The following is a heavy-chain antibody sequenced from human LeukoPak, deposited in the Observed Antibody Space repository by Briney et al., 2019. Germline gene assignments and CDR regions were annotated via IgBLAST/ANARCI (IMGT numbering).Heavy chain of an antibody. J-gene: IGHJ4*02. Sequence: PAESLCLSCTVSVGSISVDYGNWVRQPPGKGVEWIGYSYNIGSTTIYHPTLHRRVTISVDMSKNQFSLRLSSVTAADPDVYFCVRDRELTYWGQGILVTVSS. CDR2: SYNIGSTT. V-gene: IGHV4-59*01. D-gene: IGHD3-10*01. CDR3: VRDRELTY. CDR1: VGSISVDY.